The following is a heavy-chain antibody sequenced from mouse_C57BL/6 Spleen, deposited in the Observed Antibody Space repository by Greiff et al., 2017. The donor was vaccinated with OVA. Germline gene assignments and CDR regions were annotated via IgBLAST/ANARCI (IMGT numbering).Heavy chain of an antibody. V-gene: IGHV1-54*01. D-gene: IGHD2-12*01. Sequence: QVQLQQSGAELVRPGTSVKVSCKASGYAFTNYMIEWVKQRPGQGLEWIGVINPGSGGTNYNEKFKGKATLTADKSSSTAYMQLSSLTSEDSAVYFCARFDSSYAMDYWGKGTSVTVSS. CDR3: ARFDSSYAMDY. J-gene: IGHJ4*01. CDR1: GYAFTNYM. CDR2: INPGSGGT.